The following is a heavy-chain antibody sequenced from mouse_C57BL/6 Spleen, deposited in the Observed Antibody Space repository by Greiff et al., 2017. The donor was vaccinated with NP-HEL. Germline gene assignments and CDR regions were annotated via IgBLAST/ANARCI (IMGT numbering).Heavy chain of an antibody. CDR1: GYTFTDYE. D-gene: IGHD1-3*01. J-gene: IGHJ1*03. Sequence: QVQLQQSGAELVRPGASVTLSCKASGYTFTDYEMHWVKQTPVHGLEWIGAIDPETGGTAYNQKFKGKAILTADKSSSTAYMELRSLTSEDSAVYYCTRSGATGGDWYFDVWGTGTTVTVSS. V-gene: IGHV1-15*01. CDR3: TRSGATGGDWYFDV. CDR2: IDPETGGT.